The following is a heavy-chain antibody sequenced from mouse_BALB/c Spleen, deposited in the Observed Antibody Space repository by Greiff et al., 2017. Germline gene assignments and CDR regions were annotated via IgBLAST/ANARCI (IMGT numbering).Heavy chain of an antibody. CDR1: GFTFSSYT. CDR2: ISSGGSYT. V-gene: IGHV5-6-4*01. Sequence: EVNLVESGGGLVKPGGSLKLSCAASGFTFSSYTMSWVRQTPEKRLEWVATISSGGSYTYYPDSVKGRFTISRDNAKNTLYLQMSSLKSEDTAMYYCTRDQYYDYDYFDYWGQGTTLTVSS. CDR3: TRDQYYDYDYFDY. D-gene: IGHD2-4*01. J-gene: IGHJ2*01.